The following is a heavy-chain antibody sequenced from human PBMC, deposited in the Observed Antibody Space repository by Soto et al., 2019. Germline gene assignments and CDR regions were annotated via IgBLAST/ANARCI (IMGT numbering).Heavy chain of an antibody. Sequence: ASVKVSCKASGYTFTSYAMHWVRQAPGQRLEWMGWINAGNGNTKYSQKFQGRVTITRDTSASTAYMELSSLRSEDTAVYYCARARITIFGVVIFMDVWGKGNPGHRLL. CDR3: ARARITIFGVVIFMDV. D-gene: IGHD3-3*01. J-gene: IGHJ6*03. CDR2: INAGNGNT. V-gene: IGHV1-3*01. CDR1: GYTFTSYA.